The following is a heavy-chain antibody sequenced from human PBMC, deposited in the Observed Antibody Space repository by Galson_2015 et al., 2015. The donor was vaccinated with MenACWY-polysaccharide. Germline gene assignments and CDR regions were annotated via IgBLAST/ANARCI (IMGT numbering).Heavy chain of an antibody. D-gene: IGHD2-15*01. J-gene: IGHJ5*02. CDR1: GFTFSGYW. CDR3: TKAGAKYCSGSSCYFNWFDP. Sequence: SLRLSCAASGFTFSGYWMHWVRQAPGKGLVWVSRINSDGGSSSYADSVKGRFTISRDNAKNTLYLEMNSLRAEDTAVYYCTKAGAKYCSGSSCYFNWFDPWGQGTLVTVSS. V-gene: IGHV3-74*01. CDR2: INSDGGSS.